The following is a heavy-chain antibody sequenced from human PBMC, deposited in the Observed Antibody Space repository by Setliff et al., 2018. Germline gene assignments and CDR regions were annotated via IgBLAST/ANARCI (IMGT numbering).Heavy chain of an antibody. D-gene: IGHD3-22*01. CDR3: ARESRYYYDNLGTLDY. Sequence: SETLSLTCTVSGGAISSGDYYWSWIRQPPGKGLEWIGYIYSSGSTYYNPSLKSRVSISVDTSKNQFSLKLSSVTAADTAVYYCARESRYYYDNLGTLDYWGQGTLVTVSS. J-gene: IGHJ4*02. V-gene: IGHV4-30-4*08. CDR1: GGAISSGDYY. CDR2: IYSSGST.